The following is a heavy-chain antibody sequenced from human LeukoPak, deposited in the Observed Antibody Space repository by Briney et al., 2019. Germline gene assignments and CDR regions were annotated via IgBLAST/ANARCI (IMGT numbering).Heavy chain of an antibody. J-gene: IGHJ4*02. CDR2: INPSGGST. CDR3: ARDFSYYGSGSYAFDY. V-gene: IGHV1-46*01. D-gene: IGHD3-10*01. Sequence: ASVKVSCKASGYTFTSYYMHWVRQAPGQGLEWMGIINPSGGSTSYAQKFQGRVTMTRDTSTGTAYMELRSLRSDDTAVYYCARDFSYYGSGSYAFDYWGQGTLVTVSS. CDR1: GYTFTSYY.